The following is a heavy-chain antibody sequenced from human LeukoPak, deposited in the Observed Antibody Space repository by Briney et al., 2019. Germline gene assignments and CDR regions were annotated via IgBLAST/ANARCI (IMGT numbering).Heavy chain of an antibody. J-gene: IGHJ4*02. CDR1: GFTFSKAW. D-gene: IGHD3-10*01. CDR2: IKTRPTGATT. V-gene: IGHV3-15*05. Sequence: GSLTLYCAASGFTFSKAWMIWVRQAPGKGLEWVARIKTRPTGATTDYATPVKGRFTISRDDSTNTLFLQMNSLKTEDTALYYGTSSGSRGYDFGYWGQGT. CDR3: TSSGSRGYDFGY.